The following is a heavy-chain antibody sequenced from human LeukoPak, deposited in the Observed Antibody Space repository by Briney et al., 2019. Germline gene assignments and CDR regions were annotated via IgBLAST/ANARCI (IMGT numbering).Heavy chain of an antibody. J-gene: IGHJ4*02. Sequence: SETLSLTCTVSGGSISSYYWSWIRQPPGKGLEWIGYIYYTGSASYNPSLKSRVTISVDTSKNQFSLKLRSVTAADTAVYYCARVGFGNTPHPIDYWGQGTLVTVSS. CDR3: ARVGFGNTPHPIDY. V-gene: IGHV4-59*01. CDR1: GGSISSYY. D-gene: IGHD4-23*01. CDR2: IYYTGSA.